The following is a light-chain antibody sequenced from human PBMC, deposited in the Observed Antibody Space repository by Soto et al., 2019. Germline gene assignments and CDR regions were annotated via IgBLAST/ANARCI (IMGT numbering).Light chain of an antibody. CDR2: GNS. J-gene: IGLJ1*01. CDR3: QSYGSSLSGYV. CDR1: SSNIGAGYD. Sequence: QSVLTQPPSVSGAPGQRVTISCTGSSSNIGAGYDVHWYQQLPGTAPKLLIYGNSNRPSGVPDRFSGSKSGTSASLAITGLQAEDEADYCCQSYGSSLSGYVFGTGTKLTVL. V-gene: IGLV1-40*01.